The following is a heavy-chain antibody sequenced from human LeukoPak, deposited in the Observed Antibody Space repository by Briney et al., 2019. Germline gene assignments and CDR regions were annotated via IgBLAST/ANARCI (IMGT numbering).Heavy chain of an antibody. CDR1: GFTFSSYG. CDR3: AKLLTLRYFDWLSDYFDY. Sequence: PGRSLRLSCAASGFTFSSYGMHWVRQAPGKGLEWVAVISYDGSNKYYADSVKGRFTISRDNSKNTLYLQMNSLRAEDTAVYYCAKLLTLRYFDWLSDYFDYWGQGTLVTVSS. J-gene: IGHJ4*02. D-gene: IGHD3-9*01. CDR2: ISYDGSNK. V-gene: IGHV3-30*18.